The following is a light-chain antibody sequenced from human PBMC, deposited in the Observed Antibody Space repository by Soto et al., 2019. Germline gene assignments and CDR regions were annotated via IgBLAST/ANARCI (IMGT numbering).Light chain of an antibody. Sequence: EIGMKKSPATVSVYPGERATVSCRASQSVRSNLAWYQQKPGQAPRLLIYGASTRTTGIPARFSGSGSGTEFTLTISSLQSEDFAVYYCQQYNNWPPITFGQGTLL. CDR2: GAS. CDR1: QSVRSN. J-gene: IGKJ5*01. CDR3: QQYNNWPPIT. V-gene: IGKV3-15*01.